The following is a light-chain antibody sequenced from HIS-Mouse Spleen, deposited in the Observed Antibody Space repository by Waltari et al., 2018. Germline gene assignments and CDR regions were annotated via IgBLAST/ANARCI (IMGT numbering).Light chain of an antibody. Sequence: DIQMTQSPSTLSASVGDRVTITCRASQSISSWLAWYQHKPGKAPKLLIYKASSLESGVPSRFSGSGSVTEFTLTISSLQPDDFATYYCQQYNSYPYTFGQGTKLEIK. J-gene: IGKJ2*01. CDR1: QSISSW. V-gene: IGKV1-5*03. CDR3: QQYNSYPYT. CDR2: KAS.